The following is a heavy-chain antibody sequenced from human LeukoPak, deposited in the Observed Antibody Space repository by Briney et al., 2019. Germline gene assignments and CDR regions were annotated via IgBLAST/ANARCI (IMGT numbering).Heavy chain of an antibody. J-gene: IGHJ4*02. D-gene: IGHD6-13*01. CDR2: IIPIFGTA. V-gene: IGHV1-69*05. CDR1: GGTFSSYA. Sequence: SVKVSCKASGGTFSSYAISWVRQAPGQGLEWMGGIIPIFGTANYAQKFQGRVTITTDESTSTAYMELSSLRSEDTAVYYCARDFHDGSSWYLDYWGQGTLVTVSS. CDR3: ARDFHDGSSWYLDY.